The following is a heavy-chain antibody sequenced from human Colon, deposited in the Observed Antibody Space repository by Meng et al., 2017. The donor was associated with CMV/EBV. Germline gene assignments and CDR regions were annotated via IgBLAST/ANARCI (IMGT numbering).Heavy chain of an antibody. D-gene: IGHD5-24*01. CDR1: GISFSAYY. CDR2: IRVKANRYTT. V-gene: IGHV3-72*01. CDR3: ARDLREGDADFDS. J-gene: IGHJ4*02. Sequence: FGISFSAYYMDWVRQAPGKGLEWVGRIRVKANRYTTEYAASVKDRFIISRDDSRNLLYLQMNGLRTEDTAVYYCARDLREGDADFDSWGQGILVTVSS.